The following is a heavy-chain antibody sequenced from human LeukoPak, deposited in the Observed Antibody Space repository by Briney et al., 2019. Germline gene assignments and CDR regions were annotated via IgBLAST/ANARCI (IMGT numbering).Heavy chain of an antibody. CDR1: GFTFGSYS. J-gene: IGHJ6*02. CDR2: ISSSSSYI. D-gene: IGHD6-13*01. Sequence: RGSLRLSCAASGFTFGSYSMNWVRQAPGKGLEWVSSISSSSSYIYYADSVKGRFTISRDNAKNSLYLQMNSLRAEDTAVYYCAREYSMGPALYYYGMDVWGQGTTVTVSS. CDR3: AREYSMGPALYYYGMDV. V-gene: IGHV3-21*01.